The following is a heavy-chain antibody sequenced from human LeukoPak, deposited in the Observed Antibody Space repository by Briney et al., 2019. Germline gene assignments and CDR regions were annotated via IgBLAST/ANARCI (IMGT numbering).Heavy chain of an antibody. D-gene: IGHD3-16*01. V-gene: IGHV1-18*01. CDR3: ARSGAEITRLYDY. J-gene: IGHJ4*02. Sequence: ASVKVSCKASGYTFNRYGISLVRQAARQGLEWMGWIGSYNGNTNYAPTLQRRITMTTDTSTSTAYMELRSLKSDDTAVYYCARSGAEITRLYDYWGQGTLVTVSS. CDR2: IGSYNGNT. CDR1: GYTFNRYG.